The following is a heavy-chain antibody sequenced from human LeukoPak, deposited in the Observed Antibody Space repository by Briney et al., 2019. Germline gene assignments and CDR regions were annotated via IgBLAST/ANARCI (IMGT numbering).Heavy chain of an antibody. D-gene: IGHD2-2*01. J-gene: IGHJ6*02. CDR1: GFTFSSYS. Sequence: GGSLRLSCAASGFTFSSYSMNWVRQAPGKGLEWVSYISSSSSTIYYADSVKGRFTISRDNAKNSLYQQMNSLRAEDTAVYYCAREDVVVPPYGMDVWGQGTTVTVSS. V-gene: IGHV3-48*01. CDR2: ISSSSSTI. CDR3: AREDVVVPPYGMDV.